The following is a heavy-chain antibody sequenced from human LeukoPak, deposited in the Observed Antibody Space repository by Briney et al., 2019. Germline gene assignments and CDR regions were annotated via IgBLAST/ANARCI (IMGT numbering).Heavy chain of an antibody. CDR3: ARDPCSGGSCYIHPFDY. V-gene: IGHV1-3*01. CDR1: GYTFTSYA. D-gene: IGHD2-15*01. J-gene: IGHJ4*02. Sequence: AAVKVSCKASGYTFTSYAMHWVRQAPGQRLEWMGWINAGNANTKYSQKFQGRVTITRDTSASTAYMKLSSLRSEDTAVYYCARDPCSGGSCYIHPFDYWGQGTLVTVFS. CDR2: INAGNANT.